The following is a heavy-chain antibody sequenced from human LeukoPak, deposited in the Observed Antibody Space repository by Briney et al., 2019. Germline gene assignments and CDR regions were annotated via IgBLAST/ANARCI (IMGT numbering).Heavy chain of an antibody. D-gene: IGHD4-17*01. CDR2: IIPIFGIA. Sequence: SVKVSCKASGGTSSSYAISWVRQAPGQGLEWXXRIIPIFGIANYAQKFQGRVTITADKSTSTAYMELSSLRSEDTAVYYCARDYSRYGDYVSFDYWGQGTLVTVSS. CDR1: GGTSSSYA. V-gene: IGHV1-69*04. J-gene: IGHJ4*02. CDR3: ARDYSRYGDYVSFDY.